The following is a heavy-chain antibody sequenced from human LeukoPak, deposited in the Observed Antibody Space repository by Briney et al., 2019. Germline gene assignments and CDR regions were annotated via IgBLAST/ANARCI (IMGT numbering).Heavy chain of an antibody. D-gene: IGHD2-2*02. CDR1: GGSISSGGYY. CDR3: ASRPSLDLVVPAAIRDY. CDR2: IYHSGST. V-gene: IGHV4-30-2*01. Sequence: SETLSLTCTVSGGSISSGGYYWSWIRQPPGKGLEWIGYIYHSGSTYYNPSLKSRVTISVDRSKNQFSLKLSSVTAADTAVYYCASRPSLDLVVPAAIRDYWGQGTLVTVSS. J-gene: IGHJ4*02.